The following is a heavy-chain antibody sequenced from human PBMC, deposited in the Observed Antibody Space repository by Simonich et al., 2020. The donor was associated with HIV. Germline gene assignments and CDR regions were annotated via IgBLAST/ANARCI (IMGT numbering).Heavy chain of an antibody. CDR2: IYSAGST. CDR3: ARRDCTSTSCYGHFDY. Sequence: EVQLVESGGGLIQPGGSLRLSCAASGFTVSSNYMCWVRQAPGKGWGWVSVIYSAGSTYYADSVKGRFTIYRDNSKNTLYLQINSLRAEDTAVYYCARRDCTSTSCYGHFDYWGQGTLVTVSS. CDR1: GFTVSSNY. J-gene: IGHJ4*02. V-gene: IGHV3-53*01. D-gene: IGHD2-2*01.